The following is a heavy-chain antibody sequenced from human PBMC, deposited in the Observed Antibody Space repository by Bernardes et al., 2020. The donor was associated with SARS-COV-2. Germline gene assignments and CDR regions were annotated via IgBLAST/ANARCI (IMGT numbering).Heavy chain of an antibody. CDR1: GGSISSYY. CDR3: ARGGRGDDYVWEN. D-gene: IGHD3-16*01. Sequence: SETLSLTCTVSGGSISSYYWSWIRQPPGKGLEWIGYIYYSGSTNYNPSPKSRVTISVDTSKNQFSLKLSSVTAADTAVYYCARGGRGDDYVWENWGQGTLVTVSS. V-gene: IGHV4-59*01. J-gene: IGHJ4*02. CDR2: IYYSGST.